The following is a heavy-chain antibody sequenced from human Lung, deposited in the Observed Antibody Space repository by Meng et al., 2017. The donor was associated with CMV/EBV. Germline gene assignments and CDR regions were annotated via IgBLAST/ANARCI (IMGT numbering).Heavy chain of an antibody. J-gene: IGHJ4*01. Sequence: SXTLSLXCTVSGGSISSSSYYWGWIRQPPGKGLEWIGNIYSSGTTYYNPSLKSRVTISVDTSKNQISLRLTSVTAADTAVYYCSRLWGSSRSPLSDYWGHGTXVTLSS. V-gene: IGHV4-39*01. CDR3: SRLWGSSRSPLSDY. CDR1: GGSISSSSYY. D-gene: IGHD6-13*01. CDR2: IYSSGTT.